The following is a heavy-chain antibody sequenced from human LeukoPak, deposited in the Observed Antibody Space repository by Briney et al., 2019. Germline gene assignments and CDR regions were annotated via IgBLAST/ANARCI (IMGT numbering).Heavy chain of an antibody. V-gene: IGHV3-30*02. Sequence: GGSLRLSCAASGFTFSSYGLHWVRQAPGKGLEWVAFIRYDGSNKYYADSVKGRVTISRDNSKNTLYLQMDSLRAEDTAVYYCAKGVASVVVAATPFDAFDIWGQGTMVTVSS. J-gene: IGHJ3*02. CDR3: AKGVASVVVAATPFDAFDI. CDR2: IRYDGSNK. CDR1: GFTFSSYG. D-gene: IGHD2-15*01.